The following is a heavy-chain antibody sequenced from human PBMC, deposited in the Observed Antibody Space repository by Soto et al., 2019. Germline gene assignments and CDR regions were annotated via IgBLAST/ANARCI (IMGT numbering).Heavy chain of an antibody. V-gene: IGHV3-72*01. CDR2: TRDKGHSYTT. CDR3: VRVNYYGSGRKHGMDV. Sequence: EVQLVESGGGLVQPGGSLRLSCVASGFTFSAHYMDWVRQAPGKGLEWVGRTRDKGHSYTTEYAASVKGRFTISRDDSKNSLYLQMSSQKTEDTAVYYCVRVNYYGSGRKHGMDVWGQGTTVTVSS. D-gene: IGHD3-10*01. CDR1: GFTFSAHY. J-gene: IGHJ6*02.